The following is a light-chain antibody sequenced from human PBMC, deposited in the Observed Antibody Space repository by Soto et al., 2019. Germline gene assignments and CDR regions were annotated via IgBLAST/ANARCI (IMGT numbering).Light chain of an antibody. CDR3: QHFNSWPLL. CDR1: QNVNNR. CDR2: GAP. V-gene: IGKV3-15*01. Sequence: EIVMTQSPAMLSVSPGERATLSCRASQNVNNRLAWYQQKAGQPPKLLIYGAPTRATGIPDRFSGSGSGTEFTLTISSLQSEDVAVYYCQHFNSWPLLFGQGTKVDIK. J-gene: IGKJ1*01.